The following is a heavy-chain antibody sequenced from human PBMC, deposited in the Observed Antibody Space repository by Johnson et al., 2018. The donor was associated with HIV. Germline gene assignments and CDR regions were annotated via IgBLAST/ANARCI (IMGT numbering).Heavy chain of an antibody. D-gene: IGHD5-24*01. V-gene: IGHV3-48*04. CDR2: ISYSGSKK. CDR1: GYSFDSHA. Sequence: MQLVESGGGLLQPGGSLRLSCAASGYSFDSHAMNWVRQGPGKGLEWVAAISYSGSKKYYADSVRGRFTISRDNAENSLYLQMNSLRAEDTAVYYCARYGYRPEAAFDIWGQGTMVTVSS. CDR3: ARYGYRPEAAFDI. J-gene: IGHJ3*02.